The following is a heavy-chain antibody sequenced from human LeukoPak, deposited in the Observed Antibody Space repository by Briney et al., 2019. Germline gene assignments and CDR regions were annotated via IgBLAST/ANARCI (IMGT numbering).Heavy chain of an antibody. Sequence: GSLRLSCAASGFTFSSYEMNWVRQAPGKGLEWVSYISSSGSTIYYADSVKGRFTISRDNAKNSLYLQMNSLRAEDTAVYYCARDIWFVDNLSYYYGMDVWGQGTTVTVSS. V-gene: IGHV3-48*03. D-gene: IGHD3-10*01. J-gene: IGHJ6*02. CDR3: ARDIWFVDNLSYYYGMDV. CDR2: ISSSGSTI. CDR1: GFTFSSYE.